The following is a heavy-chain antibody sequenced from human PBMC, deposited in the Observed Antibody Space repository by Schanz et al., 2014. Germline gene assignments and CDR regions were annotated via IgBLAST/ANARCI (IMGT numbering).Heavy chain of an antibody. CDR3: AKAADWPVTRFDP. CDR2: IGTSGGT. D-gene: IGHD3-9*01. CDR1: GFTFDKYA. Sequence: EVQLVESGGGLVQPGKSLRLSCAASGFTFDKYAMHWVRQAPGKGLEWVSTIGTSGGTNYAESVKGRFTISRDNSKNTLYLQMSSLRADDTAVYYCAKAADWPVTRFDPWGQGTLVTVSS. J-gene: IGHJ5*02. V-gene: IGHV3-23*04.